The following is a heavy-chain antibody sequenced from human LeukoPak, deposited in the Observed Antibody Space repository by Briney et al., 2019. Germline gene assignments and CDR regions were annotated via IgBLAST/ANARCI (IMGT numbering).Heavy chain of an antibody. CDR1: GYSFTGYW. V-gene: IGHV5-51*01. CDR2: IYPGDPDT. J-gene: IGHJ4*02. D-gene: IGHD2-2*01. Sequence: GESLKISCKGFGYSFTGYWIGWVRQMPGKGLEWMGIIYPGDPDTRYSPSFQGQVTISADKSISTAYLQWSSLKASDTAMYFCARHLGGGPAATPFDYWGQGTLVTVSS. CDR3: ARHLGGGPAATPFDY.